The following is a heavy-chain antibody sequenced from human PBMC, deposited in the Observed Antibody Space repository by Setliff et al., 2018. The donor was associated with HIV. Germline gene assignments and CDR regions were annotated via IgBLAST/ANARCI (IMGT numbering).Heavy chain of an antibody. CDR2: IMPIFGTT. Sequence: GASVKVSCKASGYLFTGYCMHWVRQAPGQGLEWMGGIMPIFGTTNYAQKFQGRVTITADESTSTVYMELTSLRFEDTAVYYCARVGEMATIGYSYYYMDVWGKGTTVTVS. D-gene: IGHD5-12*01. CDR1: GYLFTGYC. J-gene: IGHJ6*03. V-gene: IGHV1-69*13. CDR3: ARVGEMATIGYSYYYMDV.